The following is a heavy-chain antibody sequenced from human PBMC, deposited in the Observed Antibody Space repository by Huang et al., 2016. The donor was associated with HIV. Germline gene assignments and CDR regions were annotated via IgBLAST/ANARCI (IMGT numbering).Heavy chain of an antibody. Sequence: QVQLVQSGAEVKKPGASVKVSCKASGYAFTSYYMHWVRQAPGQGLEWMGIINPSEGSTSDAQKFQGRVPTTRDTSTNTVFMELSSLRSEDTAVYYCARDRDFYDSSGYWGFNYFDYWGQGTLVTVSS. CDR3: ARDRDFYDSSGYWGFNYFDY. CDR2: INPSEGST. CDR1: GYAFTSYY. V-gene: IGHV1-46*01. D-gene: IGHD3-22*01. J-gene: IGHJ4*02.